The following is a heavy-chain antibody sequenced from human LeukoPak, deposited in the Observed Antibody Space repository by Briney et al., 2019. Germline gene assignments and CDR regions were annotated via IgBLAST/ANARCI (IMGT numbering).Heavy chain of an antibody. D-gene: IGHD5-18*01. J-gene: IGHJ4*02. CDR2: IYYSGST. CDR1: GGSISSYY. V-gene: IGHV4-59*01. Sequence: SETLSLTCTVSGGSISSYYWSWIRQPPGKGLEWIGYIYYSGSTNYNPSLKSRVTISVDTSKNQFSLKLSSVTAADTAVYYCARGRSDTAMVTGWGQGTLVTVSS. CDR3: ARGRSDTAMVTG.